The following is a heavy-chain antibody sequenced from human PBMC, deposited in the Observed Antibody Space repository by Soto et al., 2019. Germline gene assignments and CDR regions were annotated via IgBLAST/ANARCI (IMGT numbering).Heavy chain of an antibody. Sequence: QVQLQESGPGLVKPSQTLSLTCTVSGGSINSGDYYWTWIRQPPGKGLEWIGFIFYTGSPYYNPPPKSRLALSVDTSKNQFSLNLTPVTAADTAVYFCAGEPKGGPAAGAIEIWGQGTMVTVPS. CDR2: IFYTGSP. D-gene: IGHD6-25*01. J-gene: IGHJ3*02. CDR3: AGEPKGGPAAGAIEI. CDR1: GGSINSGDYY. V-gene: IGHV4-30-4*01.